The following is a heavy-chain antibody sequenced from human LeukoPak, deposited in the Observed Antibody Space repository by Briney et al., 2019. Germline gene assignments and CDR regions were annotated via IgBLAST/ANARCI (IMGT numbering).Heavy chain of an antibody. CDR3: ASRACTDGVCSFDY. Sequence: NPGGSPRLSCAASGFTCSSHSMNWVRQAPGKGLEWVSSISSSSSFIYYEDSVKGRFTISRDNAKSSLYLQMTSLRAEDTAVYYCASRACTDGVCSFDYWGQGTLVTVSS. CDR2: ISSSSSFI. D-gene: IGHD2-8*01. V-gene: IGHV3-21*06. J-gene: IGHJ4*03. CDR1: GFTCSSHS.